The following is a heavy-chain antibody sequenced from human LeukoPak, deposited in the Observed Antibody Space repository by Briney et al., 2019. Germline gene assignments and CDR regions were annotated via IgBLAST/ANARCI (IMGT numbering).Heavy chain of an antibody. J-gene: IGHJ5*02. D-gene: IGHD6-13*01. Sequence: PSETLSLTCTVSGGSISSSSYYWGWIRQPPGKGLEWIGSIYYSGSTYYNPSLKSRVTISVDTSKNQFSLKLSSVTAADTAVYYCASKMGDSSSWYGPNWFDPWGQGTLVTVSS. CDR2: IYYSGST. CDR3: ASKMGDSSSWYGPNWFDP. CDR1: GGSISSSSYY. V-gene: IGHV4-39*01.